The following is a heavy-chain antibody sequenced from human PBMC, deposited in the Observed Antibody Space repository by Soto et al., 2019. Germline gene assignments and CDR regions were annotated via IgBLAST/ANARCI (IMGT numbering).Heavy chain of an antibody. D-gene: IGHD2-21*02. V-gene: IGHV1-69*01. Sequence: VQLMQSGAEVKKPGSSVKVSCTASGGTFSSHSINWVRQAPGQGLEWMGGIITLFGTSNYAQNFQGRVTNLADHSTSTGDMELNSLTSDDTAVYYCAREVGYGDFFADMLNWGQGTLVTVSS. CDR1: GGTFSSHS. CDR2: IITLFGTS. CDR3: AREVGYGDFFADMLN. J-gene: IGHJ4*02.